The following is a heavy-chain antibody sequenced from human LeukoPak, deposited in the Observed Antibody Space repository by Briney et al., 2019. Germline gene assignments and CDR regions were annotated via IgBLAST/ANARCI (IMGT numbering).Heavy chain of an antibody. J-gene: IGHJ4*02. V-gene: IGHV3-23*01. CDR1: GFTFSSYA. D-gene: IGHD5-24*01. CDR2: ISGSGGST. CDR3: ANAGGDGYNPVWYFDY. Sequence: TGGSLRLSCAASGFTFSSYAMSWVRQAPGKGLEWVSAISGSGGSTYYADSVKGRFTISRDNSKNTLYLQMNSLRAEDTAVYYCANAGGDGYNPVWYFDYWGQGTLVTVSS.